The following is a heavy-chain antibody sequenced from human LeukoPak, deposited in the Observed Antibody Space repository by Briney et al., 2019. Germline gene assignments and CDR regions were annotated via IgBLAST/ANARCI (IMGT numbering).Heavy chain of an antibody. Sequence: GGSLRLSCAASGFTFSSYAMNWVRQAPGKGLEWVSSISGSDGSTYYADFVKGRFTISRDNSKNTLHLQMNSLRAEDTAVNYCAKSLGVGGYTRYKGFDQWGQGTLVPVSS. D-gene: IGHD5-24*01. CDR1: GFTFSSYA. J-gene: IGHJ4*02. CDR2: ISGSDGST. V-gene: IGHV3-23*01. CDR3: AKSLGVGGYTRYKGFDQ.